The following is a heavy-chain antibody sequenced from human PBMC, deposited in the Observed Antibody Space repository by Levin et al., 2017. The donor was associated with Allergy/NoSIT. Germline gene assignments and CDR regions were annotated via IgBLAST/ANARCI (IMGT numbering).Heavy chain of an antibody. CDR3: AKDQGNWNYYFDC. CDR1: GFTFRNSA. D-gene: IGHD1-7*01. CDR2: ISGSGAST. Sequence: LSLTCAASGFTFRNSAMTWVRQAPGRGLEWVSAISGSGASTNYADSVKGRFTISRDNSKNTLYLQMNSLRAEDTALYYCAKDQGNWNYYFDCWGQGTLVAVSS. J-gene: IGHJ4*02. V-gene: IGHV3-23*01.